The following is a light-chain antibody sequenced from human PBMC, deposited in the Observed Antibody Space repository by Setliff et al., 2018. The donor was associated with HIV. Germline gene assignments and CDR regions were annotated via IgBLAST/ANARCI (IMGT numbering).Light chain of an antibody. V-gene: IGLV1-44*01. CDR2: SNN. CDR3: SSYSSISTQI. Sequence: QSVLTQPPSASGTPGQRVTISCSGSSSNIGSNTVNWYQQLPGTAPKLLIYSNNQRPSGVPDRFSGSKSGTSASLAISGLQSEDEADYYCSSYSSISTQIFGTGTKVTVL. J-gene: IGLJ1*01. CDR1: SSNIGSNT.